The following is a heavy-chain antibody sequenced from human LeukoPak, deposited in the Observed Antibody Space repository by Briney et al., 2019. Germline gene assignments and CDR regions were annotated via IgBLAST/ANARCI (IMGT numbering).Heavy chain of an antibody. V-gene: IGHV1-69*01. D-gene: IGHD3-10*01. Sequence: GSSVTVSFKASGGTYNNYAITWVRQAPGQGLEWVGGILPVFGTSNYAQRFQGRVTITADESTGTTYMELSSLRSEDTDVFYCARDHRGFGSGNYYYLDVWGKGTPVAVSS. CDR2: ILPVFGTS. J-gene: IGHJ6*03. CDR1: GGTYNNYA. CDR3: ARDHRGFGSGNYYYLDV.